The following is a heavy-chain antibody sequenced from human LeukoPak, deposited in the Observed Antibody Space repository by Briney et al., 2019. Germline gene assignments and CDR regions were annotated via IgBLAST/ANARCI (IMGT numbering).Heavy chain of an antibody. J-gene: IGHJ6*04. CDR3: ARSAPSMLGYYYYGMDV. V-gene: IGHV5-51*01. CDR1: GYRFTNYW. CDR2: IYPGDSDT. D-gene: IGHD2-2*01. Sequence: GESLKISCKGSGYRFTNYWIGWVCQMPGKGLEWMGIIYPGDSDTRYSPSFQGQVTISADKSISTAYLQWSSLKASDTAMYYCARSAPSMLGYYYYGMDVWGKGTTVTVSS.